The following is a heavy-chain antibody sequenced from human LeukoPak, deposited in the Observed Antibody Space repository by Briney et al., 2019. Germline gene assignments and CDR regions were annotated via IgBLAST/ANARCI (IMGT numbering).Heavy chain of an antibody. CDR3: ARAGGSGSYYYSDIFDY. D-gene: IGHD1-26*01. Sequence: KASETLSLTCGVYGGSFSGYYWSWIRQPAGKGLEWIGRIYTSGSTNYNPSLKSRVTMSVDTSKNQFSLKLSSVTAADTAVYYCARAGGSGSYYYSDIFDYWGQGTLVTVSS. CDR1: GGSFSGYY. J-gene: IGHJ4*02. V-gene: IGHV4-59*10. CDR2: IYTSGST.